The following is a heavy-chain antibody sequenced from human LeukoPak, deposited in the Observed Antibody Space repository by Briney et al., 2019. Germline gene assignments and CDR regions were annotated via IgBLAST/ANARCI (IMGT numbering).Heavy chain of an antibody. J-gene: IGHJ5*02. Sequence: SQTLSLTCAISGDSVSSNSAAWNWITQSPSRGLEWLGRTYYRSKWYNEYALSVKSRININTDTSKNQFSLQLNSVTPEDTAVYYCARERTGFDPWGQGTLVTVSS. CDR2: TYYRSKWYN. V-gene: IGHV6-1*01. D-gene: IGHD1-1*01. CDR3: ARERTGFDP. CDR1: GDSVSSNSAA.